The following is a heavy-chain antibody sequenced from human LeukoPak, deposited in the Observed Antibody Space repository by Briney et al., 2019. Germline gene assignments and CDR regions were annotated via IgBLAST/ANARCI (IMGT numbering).Heavy chain of an antibody. CDR2: IWSDGTNI. J-gene: IGHJ4*02. CDR1: GFIFTDYG. CDR3: AKDAQRGFDYSNSLQY. V-gene: IGHV3-33*06. D-gene: IGHD4-11*01. Sequence: GGSLRLSCAASGFIFTDYGFHWVRQAPGKGLEWVAAIWSDGTNIYYGYSVKGRFFIQRDDSQTTVYLKMSSLRAEDTSVYYCAKDAQRGFDYSNSLQYWGQGSLVTVSS.